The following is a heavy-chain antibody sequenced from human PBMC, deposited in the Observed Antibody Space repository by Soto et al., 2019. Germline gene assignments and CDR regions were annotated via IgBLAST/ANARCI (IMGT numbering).Heavy chain of an antibody. Sequence: EVQLVESGGGLVQPGGSLRLSCAASGFTFSSYSMNWVRQAPGKGLEWVSYISSSSSTIYYADSVKGRFTISRDNAKNSLYLQMNSLRDEDTAVYYCVHSSGWYMNYFDYWGQGTLVTVSS. CDR1: GFTFSSYS. CDR3: VHSSGWYMNYFDY. CDR2: ISSSSSTI. V-gene: IGHV3-48*02. J-gene: IGHJ4*02. D-gene: IGHD6-19*01.